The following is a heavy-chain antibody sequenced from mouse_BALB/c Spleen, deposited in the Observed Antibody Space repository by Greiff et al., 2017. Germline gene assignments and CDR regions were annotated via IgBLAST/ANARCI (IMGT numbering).Heavy chain of an antibody. CDR3: ARSLTMITTFAY. V-gene: IGHV5-9*03. CDR2: ISSGGGNT. Sequence: EVKLMESGGGLVKPGGSLKLSCAASGFTFSSYTMSWVRQTPEKRLEWVATISSGGGNTYYPDSVKGRFTISRDNAKNNLYLQMSSLRSEDTALYYCARSLTMITTFAYWGQGTLVTVSA. J-gene: IGHJ3*01. D-gene: IGHD2-4*01. CDR1: GFTFSSYT.